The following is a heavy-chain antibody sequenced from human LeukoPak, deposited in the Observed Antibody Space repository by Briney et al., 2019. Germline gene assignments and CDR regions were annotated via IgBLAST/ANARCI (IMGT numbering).Heavy chain of an antibody. D-gene: IGHD3-10*01. CDR3: AKDQRASHYYGSGSYPSFDY. CDR1: GFTFSSYG. Sequence: GRSLRLSCAASGFTFSSYGMHWVRQAPGKGLEWVAVISYDGSNKYYADSVKGRFTISRDNSKNTLYLQMNSLRAEDTAVYYCAKDQRASHYYGSGSYPSFDYWGQGTLVTVSS. CDR2: ISYDGSNK. V-gene: IGHV3-30*18. J-gene: IGHJ4*02.